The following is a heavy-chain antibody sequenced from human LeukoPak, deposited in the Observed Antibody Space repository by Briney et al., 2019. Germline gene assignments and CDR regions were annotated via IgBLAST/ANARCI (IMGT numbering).Heavy chain of an antibody. CDR2: INPNSGGT. V-gene: IGHV1-2*02. CDR1: GYTFTGYY. CDR3: AREWQGYCSGGSCYTWAAFDY. D-gene: IGHD2-15*01. J-gene: IGHJ4*02. Sequence: ASVKVSCKASGYTFTGYYMHWVRQAPGQGLEWMGWINPNSGGTNYAQKFQGRVTMTRDTSISTVYMELSSLRSEDTAVYYCAREWQGYCSGGSCYTWAAFDYWGQGTLVTVSS.